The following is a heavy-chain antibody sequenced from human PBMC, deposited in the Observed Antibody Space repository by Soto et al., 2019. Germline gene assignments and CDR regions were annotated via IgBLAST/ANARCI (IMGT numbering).Heavy chain of an antibody. D-gene: IGHD2-15*01. Sequence: GGSLRLSCAASGFTFSNAWMSWVRQAPGKGLEWVGRIKSKTDGGTTDYAAPVKGRVTISRDDSKNTLYLQMNSLKTEDTAVYYCTTVIVVVVAATTHDAFDIWGQGTMVTVSS. V-gene: IGHV3-15*01. CDR3: TTVIVVVVAATTHDAFDI. CDR2: IKSKTDGGTT. CDR1: GFTFSNAW. J-gene: IGHJ3*02.